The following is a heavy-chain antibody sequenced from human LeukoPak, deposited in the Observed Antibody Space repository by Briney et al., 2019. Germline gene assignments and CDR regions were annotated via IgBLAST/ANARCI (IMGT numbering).Heavy chain of an antibody. D-gene: IGHD5-18*01. CDR2: INHSGST. J-gene: IGHJ4*02. CDR3: ARGRGYSYGYGDY. CDR1: GGSFSGYY. Sequence: SETLSLTCAVYGGSFSGYYWSWIRQPPGKGLEWIGEINHSGSTNYNPSLKSRVTISVDTSKNQFSLKLSSVTAADTAVYYCARGRGYSYGYGDYWGQGTLVTVSS. V-gene: IGHV4-34*01.